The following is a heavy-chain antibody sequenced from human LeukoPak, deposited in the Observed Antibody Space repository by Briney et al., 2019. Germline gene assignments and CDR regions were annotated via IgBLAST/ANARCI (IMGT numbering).Heavy chain of an antibody. J-gene: IGHJ6*03. Sequence: PGGSLRLSCADSGFTFSNYNMNWVRQAPGKAMEWVSSITSSGTYTFYADSVKGRFTISRDNAKNSLYLQMDSLGPEDTAVYYCARDPYSGNYGAYYYYYMDVWGKGTTVTISS. CDR2: ITSSGTYT. D-gene: IGHD1-26*01. CDR3: ARDPYSGNYGAYYYYYMDV. CDR1: GFTFSNYN. V-gene: IGHV3-21*01.